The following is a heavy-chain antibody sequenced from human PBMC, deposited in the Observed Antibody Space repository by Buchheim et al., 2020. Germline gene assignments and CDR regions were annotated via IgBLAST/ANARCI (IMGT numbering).Heavy chain of an antibody. CDR3: AREAYGDLYFDS. D-gene: IGHD4-17*01. Sequence: QVRLVESGGGVVQPGRSLRISCEASGFTFSHYAMHWVRQAPGRGLEWVAVMSYDGSNQYYADSVKGRFTISRDNSKSTLYLQMISLEVEDTAVYYCAREAYGDLYFDSWGQGTL. J-gene: IGHJ4*02. CDR2: MSYDGSNQ. CDR1: GFTFSHYA. V-gene: IGHV3-30-3*01.